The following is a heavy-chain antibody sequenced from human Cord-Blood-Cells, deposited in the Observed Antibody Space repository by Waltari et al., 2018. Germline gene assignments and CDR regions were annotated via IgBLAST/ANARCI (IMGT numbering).Heavy chain of an antibody. CDR2: ISSSSSYI. Sequence: EVKLVEAGGVQVKPGGSLSLSWAASGSPFSTYIITWVRQAPGKGLEWVSSISSSSSYIYYADSVKGRFTISRDNAKNSLYLQMNSLRAEDTAVYYCARAWGKAAAGTDYWGQGTLVTVSS. J-gene: IGHJ4*02. CDR3: ARAWGKAAAGTDY. D-gene: IGHD6-13*01. V-gene: IGHV3-21*01. CDR1: GSPFSTYI.